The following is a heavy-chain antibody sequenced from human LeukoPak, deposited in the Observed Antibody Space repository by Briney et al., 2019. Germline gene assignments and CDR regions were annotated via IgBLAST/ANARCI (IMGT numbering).Heavy chain of an antibody. D-gene: IGHD2-21*02. CDR1: GGTFNSYA. CDR2: IIPIFGIA. J-gene: IGHJ6*02. Sequence: SVKVSFKASGGTFNSYAISWVRQAPGQGREWMGRIIPIFGIANYAQKFQGRVTITADKSTSTAYMELSSLRSEDTAVYYCASHVEVVTVPYGMDVWAKGPRSPSP. CDR3: ASHVEVVTVPYGMDV. V-gene: IGHV1-69*10.